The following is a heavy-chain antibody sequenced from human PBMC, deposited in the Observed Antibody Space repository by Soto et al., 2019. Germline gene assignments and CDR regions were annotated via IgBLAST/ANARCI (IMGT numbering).Heavy chain of an antibody. D-gene: IGHD4-17*01. CDR2: ISGSGGST. CDR3: AKDGWGTTVTWYFDY. J-gene: IGHJ4*02. V-gene: IGHV3-23*01. CDR1: GFTFSSYA. Sequence: EVQLLESGGGLVQPGGSLRLSCAASGFTFSSYAMSWVRQAPGKGLEWVSAISGSGGSTYYADSAKGRFTISRDNSKNTLYLQMNSLRAEDTAVYYCAKDGWGTTVTWYFDYWGQGTLVTVSS.